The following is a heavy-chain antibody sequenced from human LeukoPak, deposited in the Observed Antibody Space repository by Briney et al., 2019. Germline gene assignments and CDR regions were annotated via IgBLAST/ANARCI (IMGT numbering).Heavy chain of an antibody. V-gene: IGHV3-23*01. CDR2: ISGSGGDT. J-gene: IGHJ4*02. CDR1: GFSFSKYA. Sequence: PGGSLRLSCAASGFSFSKYAMNWVRQAPGKGLEWVSAISGSGGDTYYADSVKGRFTISRDNAKNSLYLQMNSLRAEDTAVYYCATAPRVIVGATTDYWGQGTLVTVSS. CDR3: ATAPRVIVGATTDY. D-gene: IGHD1-26*01.